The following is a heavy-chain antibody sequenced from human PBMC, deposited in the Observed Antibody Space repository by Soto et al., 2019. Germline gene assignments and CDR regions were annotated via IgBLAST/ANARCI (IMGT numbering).Heavy chain of an antibody. CDR3: ARPASGRTYYYYGMDV. D-gene: IGHD3-10*01. Sequence: PGESLKISCKGSGYSFTSYWIGWVRQMPGKGLEWMGIIYPGDSDTRYSPSFQGQVTISADKSISTAYLQWSSLKASDTAMYYCARPASGRTYYYYGMDVWGQGTTVTVSS. CDR2: IYPGDSDT. V-gene: IGHV5-51*01. J-gene: IGHJ6*02. CDR1: GYSFTSYW.